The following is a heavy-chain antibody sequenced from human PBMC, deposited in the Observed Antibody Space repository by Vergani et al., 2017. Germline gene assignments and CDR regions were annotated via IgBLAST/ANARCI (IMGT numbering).Heavy chain of an antibody. CDR3: ERQLRDHYYDSSGYYSFDY. Sequence: EVQLVQSGAEVKKPGESLKISCKGSGYSFTSYWIGWVRQMPGKGLEWMGIIYPGDSDTRYSPSFQGQVTISADKSISTAYLQWSSLKASDTAMYYCERQLRDHYYDSSGYYSFDYWGQGTLVTVSS. CDR1: GYSFTSYW. J-gene: IGHJ4*02. D-gene: IGHD3-22*01. V-gene: IGHV5-51*01. CDR2: IYPGDSDT.